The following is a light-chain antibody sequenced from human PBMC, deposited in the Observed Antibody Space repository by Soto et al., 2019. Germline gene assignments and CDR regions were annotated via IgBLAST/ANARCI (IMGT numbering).Light chain of an antibody. CDR2: GAS. J-gene: IGKJ1*01. Sequence: EIVLTQSPGTLSLSPGERATLSCRARQSVSSSYLAWYQQKPGQAPRLLIYGASSRSTGIPHRFSSSGSGTDFTLTISRLEPEDFAVYYCQQYGSSPTFGQGTKVEIK. CDR1: QSVSSSY. CDR3: QQYGSSPT. V-gene: IGKV3-20*01.